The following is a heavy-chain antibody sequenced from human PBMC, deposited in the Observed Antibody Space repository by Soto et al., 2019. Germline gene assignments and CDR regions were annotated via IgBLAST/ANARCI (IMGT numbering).Heavy chain of an antibody. Sequence: GGSLRLSCAASGFTFSSYAMSWVRQAPGKGLEWVSAISGSGGSTYYADSVKGRFTISRDSSKNTLYLQMNSLRAEDTAVYYCAKDSRYYDILTGYYAQRPSYYMDVWGKGTTVTVSS. CDR2: ISGSGGST. D-gene: IGHD3-9*01. CDR3: AKDSRYYDILTGYYAQRPSYYMDV. J-gene: IGHJ6*03. CDR1: GFTFSSYA. V-gene: IGHV3-23*01.